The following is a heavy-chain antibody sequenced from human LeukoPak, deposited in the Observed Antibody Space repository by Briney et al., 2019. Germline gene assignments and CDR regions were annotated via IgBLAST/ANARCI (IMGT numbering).Heavy chain of an antibody. Sequence: GGSLRLSCAASGFTFSSYEMSWVRQAPGKGRGWVSYISGSGSTIYYAHSVQGRFPISRDNAKNSLYLQMNSLRTGDPAVYYCARAGYYYDSSGDYWGQGTLVTVSS. CDR3: ARAGYYYDSSGDY. J-gene: IGHJ4*02. CDR1: GFTFSSYE. D-gene: IGHD3-22*01. CDR2: ISGSGSTI. V-gene: IGHV3-48*03.